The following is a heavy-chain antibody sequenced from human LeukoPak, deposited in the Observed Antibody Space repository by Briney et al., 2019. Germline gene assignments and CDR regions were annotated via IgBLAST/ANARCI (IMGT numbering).Heavy chain of an antibody. Sequence: PETLSLTCTVSGGSISSYYWSWIRQPPGEGLEWIGYIYYSGSTNYNPSLKSRVTISVDTSKNQFSLKLSSVTAADTAVYYCARTYYDFWSGYSASWFDPWGQGTLVTVSS. CDR2: IYYSGST. V-gene: IGHV4-59*01. D-gene: IGHD3-3*01. CDR3: ARTYYDFWSGYSASWFDP. CDR1: GGSISSYY. J-gene: IGHJ5*02.